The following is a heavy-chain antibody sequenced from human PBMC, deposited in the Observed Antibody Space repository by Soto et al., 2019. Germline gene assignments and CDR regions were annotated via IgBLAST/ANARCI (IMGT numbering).Heavy chain of an antibody. CDR3: ARDGGDFWSGSPLYYYYGMDV. Sequence: ASVKVSCKASGYTFTGYYMHWVRQAPGQRLEWMGWINPNSGGTNYAQKFQGWVTMTRDTSISTAYMELSRLRSDDTAVYYCARDGGDFWSGSPLYYYYGMDVWGQGTTVTVSS. V-gene: IGHV1-2*04. CDR2: INPNSGGT. CDR1: GYTFTGYY. D-gene: IGHD3-3*01. J-gene: IGHJ6*02.